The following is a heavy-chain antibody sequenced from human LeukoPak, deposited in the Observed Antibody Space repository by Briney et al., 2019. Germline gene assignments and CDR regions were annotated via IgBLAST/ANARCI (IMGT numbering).Heavy chain of an antibody. Sequence: GGSLRLSCAVSGITLSNYGMSWVRQAPGKGLEWVAGISDSGGRTNYADSVKGRFTISRDNPKNTLYLQMNSLRAEDTAVYYCARVLGYDSIGYHSDYMDVWGKGTTVTVSS. V-gene: IGHV3-23*01. J-gene: IGHJ6*03. CDR1: GITLSNYG. CDR2: ISDSGGRT. D-gene: IGHD3-22*01. CDR3: ARVLGYDSIGYHSDYMDV.